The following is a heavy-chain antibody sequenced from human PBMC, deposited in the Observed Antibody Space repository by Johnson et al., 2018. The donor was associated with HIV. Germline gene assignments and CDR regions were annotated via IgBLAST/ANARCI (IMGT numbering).Heavy chain of an antibody. V-gene: IGHV3-30*14. CDR3: AGECSGGSCYPLDHDAFDI. Sequence: QVQLVESGGGVVQPGRSLRLSCAASGFTFSSYAMHWVRQAPGKGLEWVAVISYDGSNKYYADSVKGRFTMSRDNSKNTLYLQMKSLRAEDTAVYYWAGECSGGSCYPLDHDAFDIWGQGTMVTVSS. CDR1: GFTFSSYA. J-gene: IGHJ3*02. CDR2: ISYDGSNK. D-gene: IGHD2-15*01.